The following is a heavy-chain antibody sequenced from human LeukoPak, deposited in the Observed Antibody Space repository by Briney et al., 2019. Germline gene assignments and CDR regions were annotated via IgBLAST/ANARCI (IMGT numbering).Heavy chain of an antibody. V-gene: IGHV3-7*01. Sequence: PGGSLRLSCAASGFTLSSFWMSWVRQTPGKGLEWVANIKQDGRERYYVDSVKGRFTISRDNARNSLYLQMNSLRAEDTAVYYCASLPGGKSAALAFDLRGRGTLVTVSS. CDR3: ASLPGGKSAALAFDL. D-gene: IGHD6-13*01. CDR2: IKQDGRER. J-gene: IGHJ2*01. CDR1: GFTLSSFW.